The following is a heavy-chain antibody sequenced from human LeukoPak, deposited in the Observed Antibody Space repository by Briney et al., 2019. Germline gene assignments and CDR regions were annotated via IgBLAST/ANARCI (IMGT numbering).Heavy chain of an antibody. Sequence: PSETLSLTCTVSGGSISSGGYYWSWIRQPPGKGLEWIGYIYHSGSTYYNPSLKSRVTISVDRSKNQFSPKLSSVTAADTAVYYCARDSNFDSSGSIDYWGQGTLVTVSS. V-gene: IGHV4-30-2*01. CDR1: GGSISSGGYY. CDR3: ARDSNFDSSGSIDY. J-gene: IGHJ4*02. D-gene: IGHD3-22*01. CDR2: IYHSGST.